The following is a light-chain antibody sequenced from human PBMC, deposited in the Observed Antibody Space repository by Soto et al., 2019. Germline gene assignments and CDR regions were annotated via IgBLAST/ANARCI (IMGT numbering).Light chain of an antibody. J-gene: IGLJ2*01. CDR3: ATWDDNLKGVL. CDR1: SSNIGRNI. CDR2: KND. V-gene: IGLV1-44*01. Sequence: QSVLTQPPSASGTPGQRVTISCSGSSSNIGRNIVNWYQQFPGTAPKLLIYKNDQRLSGVPDRFSGSKSGTSASLAISGLQSEDEADYYCATWDDNLKGVLFGGGTKLTVL.